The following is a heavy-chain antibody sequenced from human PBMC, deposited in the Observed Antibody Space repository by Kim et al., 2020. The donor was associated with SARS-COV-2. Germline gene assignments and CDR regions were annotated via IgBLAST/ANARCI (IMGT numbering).Heavy chain of an antibody. CDR2: IYYSGST. Sequence: SETLSLTCTVSGGSISSGGYYWSWIRQHPGKGLEWIGYIYYSGSTYYNPSLKSRVTISVDTSKNQFSLKLSSVTAADTAVYYCARDVISDYGSGSPNWFDPWGQGTLVTVSS. D-gene: IGHD3-10*01. CDR1: GGSISSGGYY. J-gene: IGHJ5*02. V-gene: IGHV4-31*03. CDR3: ARDVISDYGSGSPNWFDP.